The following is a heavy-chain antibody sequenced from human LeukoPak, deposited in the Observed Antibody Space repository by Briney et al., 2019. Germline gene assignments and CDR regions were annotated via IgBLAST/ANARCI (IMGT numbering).Heavy chain of an antibody. Sequence: SETLSLTCAVYGGTFSGYYWSWIRQPPGKGLEWIGSIFYSGGTYYNPSLKSRVTISVDTSKNQFSMNLNSVTAADTAVYYCAKGAGPPWFDPWGQGTLVTVSS. CDR1: GGTFSGYY. D-gene: IGHD6-19*01. V-gene: IGHV4-34*01. J-gene: IGHJ5*02. CDR3: AKGAGPPWFDP. CDR2: IFYSGGT.